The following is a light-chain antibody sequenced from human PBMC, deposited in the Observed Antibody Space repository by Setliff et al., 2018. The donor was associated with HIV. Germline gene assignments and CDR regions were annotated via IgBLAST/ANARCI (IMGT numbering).Light chain of an antibody. Sequence: QSALTQPASVSGSPGQSITISCTGTSSDVGGYNYVSWYQQHPGKAPKLIIYEVRNRPSGVSNRFSDSKSGNTASLTISGLQAEDEGDYYCSSFLSTTTSVFGSGTKVTVL. CDR1: SSDVGGYNY. CDR3: SSFLSTTTSV. J-gene: IGLJ1*01. V-gene: IGLV2-14*01. CDR2: EVR.